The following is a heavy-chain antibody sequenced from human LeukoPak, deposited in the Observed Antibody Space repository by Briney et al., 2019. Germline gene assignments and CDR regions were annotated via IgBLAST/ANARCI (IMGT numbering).Heavy chain of an antibody. V-gene: IGHV1-69*01. Sequence: SVKVSCKASGGTFSSYAISWVRQAPGQGLEWMGGIIPIFGTANYAQKFQGRVTITADESTSTVYMELSSLRSEDTAVYYCARVKQQLGHPDFDYWGQGTLVTVSS. CDR2: IIPIFGTA. D-gene: IGHD6-13*01. CDR1: GGTFSSYA. CDR3: ARVKQQLGHPDFDY. J-gene: IGHJ4*02.